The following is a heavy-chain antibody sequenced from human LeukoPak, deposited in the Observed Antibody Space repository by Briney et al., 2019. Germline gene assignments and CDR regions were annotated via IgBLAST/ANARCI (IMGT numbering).Heavy chain of an antibody. CDR2: IYSSGST. CDR3: ARGSNSVAY. Sequence: RSSETLSLTCTVSGDSISTFYWSWIRQPAGKGLEWIGRIYSSGSTNFNPSLKSRVTMSVDTSKNQFSLNLSSVTAADTAVYFCARGSNSVAYWGQGTLVTVSS. CDR1: GDSISTFY. V-gene: IGHV4-4*07. J-gene: IGHJ4*02. D-gene: IGHD4-23*01.